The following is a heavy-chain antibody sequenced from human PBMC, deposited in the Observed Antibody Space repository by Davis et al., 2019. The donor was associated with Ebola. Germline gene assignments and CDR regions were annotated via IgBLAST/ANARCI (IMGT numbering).Heavy chain of an antibody. D-gene: IGHD3-3*01. J-gene: IGHJ4*02. CDR2: ISYDGSNK. V-gene: IGHV3-30*04. Sequence: PGGSLRLSCAASGFTFSSYAMHWVRQAPGRGLEWVAVISYDGSNKYYADSVKGRFTISRDNAKNSLYLQMNSLRDEDTAVYYCARDGSVLRFLEEWLRRSPCLDYWGQGTLVTVSS. CDR3: ARDGSVLRFLEEWLRRSPCLDY. CDR1: GFTFSSYA.